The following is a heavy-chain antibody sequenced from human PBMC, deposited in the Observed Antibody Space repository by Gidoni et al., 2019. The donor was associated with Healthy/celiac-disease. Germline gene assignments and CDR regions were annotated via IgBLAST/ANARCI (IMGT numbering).Heavy chain of an antibody. CDR1: GFTFSSYS. D-gene: IGHD1-26*01. Sequence: EVQLVESGGGLVQPGRSLRLSCAASGFTFSSYSMNWVRQAPGEGLEWVSYISSSSSTIYYADSVKGRFTISRDNAKNSLYLQMNSLRDEDTAVYYCATRYSGSDSEDYWGQGTLVTVSS. J-gene: IGHJ4*02. CDR2: ISSSSSTI. CDR3: ATRYSGSDSEDY. V-gene: IGHV3-48*02.